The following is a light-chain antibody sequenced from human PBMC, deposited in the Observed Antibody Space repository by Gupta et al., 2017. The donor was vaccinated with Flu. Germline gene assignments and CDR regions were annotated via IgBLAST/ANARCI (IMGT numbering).Light chain of an antibody. CDR1: KLGNNF. J-gene: IGLJ3*02. Sequence: GKTPRSACSGGKLGNNFDSWDQQNPCQHRVLVIYNGHNRTAGIPERFSGSSSGNTTTLTIHGTQARDEADFYCQTWDSSNGVFGGGTKLTVL. V-gene: IGLV3-1*01. CDR2: NGH. CDR3: QTWDSSNGV.